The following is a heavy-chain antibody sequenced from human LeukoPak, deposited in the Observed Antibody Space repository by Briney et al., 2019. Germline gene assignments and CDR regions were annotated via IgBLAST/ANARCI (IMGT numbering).Heavy chain of an antibody. J-gene: IGHJ4*02. V-gene: IGHV3-23*01. Sequence: GGSLRLSCAASGFTFSTYAMSWVRQAPGKGLEWVSTFAISGNTYYADSVKGRFTISRDNSKNTLSLQMSSLRAEDTAVYYCAKRIGRVGPTSSHYFESWGQGTLVTVSS. CDR2: FAISGNT. CDR1: GFTFSTYA. D-gene: IGHD4-11*01. CDR3: AKRIGRVGPTSSHYFES.